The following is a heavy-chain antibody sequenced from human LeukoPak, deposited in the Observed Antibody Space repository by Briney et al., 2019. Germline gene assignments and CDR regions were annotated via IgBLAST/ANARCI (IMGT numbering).Heavy chain of an antibody. Sequence: SETLFLTCTVSGGSISTYYWSWIRQPPGKGLEWIGYVYYSGSTNYNPSLKSRVTISVDTSKNQFFLKLTSVTAADTAVYYCARDGRYSSSWTDYWGQGTLVTVSS. V-gene: IGHV4-59*01. CDR3: ARDGRYSSSWTDY. J-gene: IGHJ4*02. CDR2: VYYSGST. D-gene: IGHD6-13*01. CDR1: GGSISTYY.